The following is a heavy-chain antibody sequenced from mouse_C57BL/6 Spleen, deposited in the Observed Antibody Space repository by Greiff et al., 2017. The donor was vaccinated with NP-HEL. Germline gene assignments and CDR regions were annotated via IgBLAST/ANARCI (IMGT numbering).Heavy chain of an antibody. CDR2: IYPYNGVS. J-gene: IGHJ4*01. D-gene: IGHD1-1*01. CDR3: ARQFITTVVATDYYAMDY. V-gene: IGHV1-31*01. CDR1: GYSFTGYY. Sequence: VQLKESGPELVKPGASVKISCKASGYSFTGYYMHWVKQSHGNILDWIGYIYPYNGVSSYNQKFKGKATLTVDKSSSTAYMELRSLTSEDSAVYCCARQFITTVVATDYYAMDYWGQGTSVTVSS.